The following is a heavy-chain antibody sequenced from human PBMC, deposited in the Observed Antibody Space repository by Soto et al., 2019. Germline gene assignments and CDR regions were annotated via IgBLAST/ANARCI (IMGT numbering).Heavy chain of an antibody. V-gene: IGHV1-8*01. D-gene: IGHD2-21*02. CDR3: ASHPHTVTKKVGVAFDI. Sequence: ASVKVSCKASGYTFTSYDINWVRQATGQGLEWMGWMNPNSGNTGYAQKFQGRVTMTRNTSISTAYMELSSLRSEDTAVYYCASHPHTVTKKVGVAFDIWGQGTMVTVSS. J-gene: IGHJ3*02. CDR2: MNPNSGNT. CDR1: GYTFTSYD.